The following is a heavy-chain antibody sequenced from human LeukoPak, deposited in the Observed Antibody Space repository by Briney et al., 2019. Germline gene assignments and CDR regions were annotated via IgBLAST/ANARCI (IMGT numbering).Heavy chain of an antibody. CDR2: IIPIFGTA. D-gene: IGHD3-22*01. Sequence: SVKASCKASGGTFSSYAISWVRQAPGQGLEWMGGIIPIFGTANYAQKFQGRVTITTDESTSTAYMELSSLRSEDTAVYYCARDLYDSSGGFDYWGQGTLVTVSS. CDR1: GGTFSSYA. J-gene: IGHJ4*02. V-gene: IGHV1-69*05. CDR3: ARDLYDSSGGFDY.